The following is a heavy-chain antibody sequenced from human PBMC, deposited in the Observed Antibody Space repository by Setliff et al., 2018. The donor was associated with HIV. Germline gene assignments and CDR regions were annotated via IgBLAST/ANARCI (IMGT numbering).Heavy chain of an antibody. J-gene: IGHJ4*02. CDR2: IRSKAYGETA. Sequence: GGSLRLSCTASGFTFGDDAMSWFRQAPGKGLEWVGFIRSKAYGETADFAASLKGRFTISRDDSKSIAYLQMNSLKTEDTAVYYCARGVPAVTGYHFDYWGQGALVTVSS. CDR3: ARGVPAVTGYHFDY. V-gene: IGHV3-49*03. D-gene: IGHD6-19*01. CDR1: GFTFGDDA.